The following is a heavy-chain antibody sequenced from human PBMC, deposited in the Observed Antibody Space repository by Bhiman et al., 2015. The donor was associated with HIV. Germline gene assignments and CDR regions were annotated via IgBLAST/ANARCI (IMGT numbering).Heavy chain of an antibody. CDR3: ARSAMRGVPSYYYYYYGMDV. CDR2: IKQDGSEK. D-gene: IGHD3-10*01. Sequence: EVQLVESGGGLVQPGGSLRLSCAASGFTFSSYWMSWVRQAPGKGLEWVANIKQDGSEKYYVDSVKGRFTISRDNAKNSLYLQMNSLRAEDTAVYYCARSAMRGVPSYYYYYYGMDVWGQGTTVTVSS. CDR1: GFTFSSYW. V-gene: IGHV3-7*01. J-gene: IGHJ6*02.